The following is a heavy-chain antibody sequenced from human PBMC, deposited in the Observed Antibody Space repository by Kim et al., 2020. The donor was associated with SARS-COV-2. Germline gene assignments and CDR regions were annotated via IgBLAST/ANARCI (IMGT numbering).Heavy chain of an antibody. CDR3: ATMRGIAAAGTPFDYFDY. J-gene: IGHJ4*02. CDR2: SSGSGGTT. V-gene: IGHV3-23*01. Sequence: GGSLRLSCAASGFTFSSYAMSWVRQAPGKGLEWVSGSSGSGGTTYYADSLKGRFTISRDNSKSTLFLQMNSLRAEDTAVYFCATMRGIAAAGTPFDYFDYWGRGTLVTVSS. D-gene: IGHD6-13*01. CDR1: GFTFSSYA.